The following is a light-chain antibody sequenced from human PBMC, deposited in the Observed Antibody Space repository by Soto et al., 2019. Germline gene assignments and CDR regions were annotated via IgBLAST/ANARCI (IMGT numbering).Light chain of an antibody. J-gene: IGLJ2*01. Sequence: QSVLTQPPSVSAAPGQKVTISCSGSSSNIGNKYVSWYQQLPGTAPKLLIYDNNKRPSGIPDRFSGSKSGTSATLGITGLPTGDEADYYCGTWDNSLSAVVFGGGTKVTVL. CDR3: GTWDNSLSAVV. V-gene: IGLV1-51*01. CDR2: DNN. CDR1: SSNIGNKY.